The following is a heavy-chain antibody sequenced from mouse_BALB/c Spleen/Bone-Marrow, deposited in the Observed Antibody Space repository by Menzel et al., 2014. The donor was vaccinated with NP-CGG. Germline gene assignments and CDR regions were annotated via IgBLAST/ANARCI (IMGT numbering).Heavy chain of an antibody. CDR1: GFSLTSYG. V-gene: IGHV2-9*02. CDR2: IWAGGST. Sequence: VKLMESGPGLVAPSQSLSITCTVSGFSLTSYGVHWVRQPPGRVLEWLGVIWAGGSTNYNSALMSRLSISKDNSKSQVFVKMNSLQTDDTAMYYCARGSYYEGAMDYWGQGTSVTVSS. J-gene: IGHJ4*01. D-gene: IGHD1-1*01. CDR3: ARGSYYEGAMDY.